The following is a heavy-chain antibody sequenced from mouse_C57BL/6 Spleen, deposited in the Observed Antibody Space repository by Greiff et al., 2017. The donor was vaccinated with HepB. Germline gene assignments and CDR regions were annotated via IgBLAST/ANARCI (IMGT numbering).Heavy chain of an antibody. D-gene: IGHD4-1*01. Sequence: EVKLVESGGGLVKPGGSLKLSCAASGFTFSSYAMSWVRQTPEKRLEWVATISDGGSYTYYPDNVKGRFTISRDNAKNNLYLQMSHLKSEDTAMYYCARDRELGSYWYFDVWGTGTTVTVSS. V-gene: IGHV5-4*01. CDR2: ISDGGSYT. J-gene: IGHJ1*03. CDR3: ARDRELGSYWYFDV. CDR1: GFTFSSYA.